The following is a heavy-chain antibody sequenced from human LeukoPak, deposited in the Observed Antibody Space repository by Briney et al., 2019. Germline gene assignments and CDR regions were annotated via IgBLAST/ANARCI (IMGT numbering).Heavy chain of an antibody. CDR3: ARDHGIAAAGTLDY. Sequence: GGSLRLSCAASGFTFSTYSMNWVRQAPGRGLEWISYISSGSITIYYADSVKGRFTISRDNAKNSLFLQMNSLRDEDTAVYYCARDHGIAAAGTLDYWGLGTLVTVSS. J-gene: IGHJ4*02. CDR2: ISSGSITI. CDR1: GFTFSTYS. V-gene: IGHV3-48*02. D-gene: IGHD6-13*01.